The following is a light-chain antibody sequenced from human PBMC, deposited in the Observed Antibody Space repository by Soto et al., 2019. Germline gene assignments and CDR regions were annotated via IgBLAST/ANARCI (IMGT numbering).Light chain of an antibody. J-gene: IGKJ1*01. CDR2: GVS. Sequence: DIVMTQSPATLSVSPGERATLSCRTSQSVSSNLAWYQQKPGQAPRLLIYGVSTRATGIPARFSGSGSGTEFTLTISSLQSEDFAVYYCQQYNNWPPWTCGQGTKVEIK. CDR1: QSVSSN. CDR3: QQYNNWPPWT. V-gene: IGKV3-15*01.